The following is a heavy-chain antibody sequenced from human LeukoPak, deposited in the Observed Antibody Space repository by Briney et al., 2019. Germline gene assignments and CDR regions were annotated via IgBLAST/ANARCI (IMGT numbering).Heavy chain of an antibody. J-gene: IGHJ2*01. CDR1: GGTFSSYA. CDR2: IIPIFGTA. CDR3: ARVGQWLVPHSGYFDL. V-gene: IGHV1-69*13. Sequence: SVKVSCKASGGTFSSYAISWVRQAPGQGLEWMGGIIPIFGTANYAQKFQGRVTITADESTSTAYMELSSLRSEDTAVYYCARVGQWLVPHSGYFDLWGRGTLVTVSS. D-gene: IGHD6-19*01.